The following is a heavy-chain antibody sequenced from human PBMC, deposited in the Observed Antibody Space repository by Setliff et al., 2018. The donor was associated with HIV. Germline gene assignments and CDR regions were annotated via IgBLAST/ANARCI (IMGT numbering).Heavy chain of an antibody. J-gene: IGHJ6*03. D-gene: IGHD3-10*01. CDR3: ATFRRGSGRYYYYMDV. CDR2: FDPEDGET. Sequence: GASVKVSCKFSGYSLTDFSIHWVRQAPGKGLEWMGGFDPEDGETIYAQKFQGRVTMSEDTSTDTAYMELSSLRSQDTALYYCATFRRGSGRYYYYMDVWGKGTTVTVSS. CDR1: GYSLTDFS. V-gene: IGHV1-24*01.